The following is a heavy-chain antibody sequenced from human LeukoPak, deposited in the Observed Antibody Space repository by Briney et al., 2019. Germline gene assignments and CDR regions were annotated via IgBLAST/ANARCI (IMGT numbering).Heavy chain of an antibody. Sequence: ASVKVSCKVSGHTLTELSMHWVRQAPGKGLEWMGGFDPEDGETIYAQKFQGRVTMTEDTSTDTAYMELSSLRSEDTAVYYCATTLSSSWYYNWFDPWGQGTLVTVSS. CDR3: ATTLSSSWYYNWFDP. J-gene: IGHJ5*02. V-gene: IGHV1-24*01. CDR2: FDPEDGET. D-gene: IGHD6-13*01. CDR1: GHTLTELS.